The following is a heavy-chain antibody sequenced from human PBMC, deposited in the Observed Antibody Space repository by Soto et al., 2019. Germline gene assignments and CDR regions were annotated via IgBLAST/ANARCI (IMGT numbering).Heavy chain of an antibody. V-gene: IGHV3-7*01. CDR1: GFTFTSYW. Sequence: GGSLRLSCAASGFTFTSYWMSWVRQAPGKGLEWVANIKQDGSEKYYVDSVKGRFAISRDNAKNSLFLQMNSLRAEDTAVYYCARDSVRGYYDSSGYFTALDYWGQGTLVTVSS. CDR3: ARDSVRGYYDSSGYFTALDY. D-gene: IGHD3-22*01. J-gene: IGHJ4*02. CDR2: IKQDGSEK.